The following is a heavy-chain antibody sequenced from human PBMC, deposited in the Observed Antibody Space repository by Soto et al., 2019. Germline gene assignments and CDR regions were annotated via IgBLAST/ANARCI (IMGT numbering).Heavy chain of an antibody. V-gene: IGHV3-23*01. CDR2: MSGSSSTT. Sequence: EVRLLESGGGLVKPGGSLRLSCATSGLTFSNYAMRWVRQAPGGGLEWVSSMSGSSSTTYYADSVKGRFTISIDRSKNTLYLQMSSLRAEDTALYYCAKNQERELPRVIDFWGQGTLVTVSS. D-gene: IGHD1-7*01. J-gene: IGHJ4*02. CDR1: GLTFSNYA. CDR3: AKNQERELPRVIDF.